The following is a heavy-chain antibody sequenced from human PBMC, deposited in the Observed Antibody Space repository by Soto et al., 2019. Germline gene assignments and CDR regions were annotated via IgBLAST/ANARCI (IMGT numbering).Heavy chain of an antibody. Sequence: QVQLVESGGGVVQPGRSLRLSCAASGFTFSSYGMHWVRQAPGKGLEWVAVISYDGSNKYYADSVKGRFTISRDNSKNTLYLQMNSLRAEDTAVYYCAKVAGSGSYLDVDYWGQGTLVTVSS. V-gene: IGHV3-30*18. CDR2: ISYDGSNK. CDR3: AKVAGSGSYLDVDY. CDR1: GFTFSSYG. J-gene: IGHJ4*02. D-gene: IGHD3-10*01.